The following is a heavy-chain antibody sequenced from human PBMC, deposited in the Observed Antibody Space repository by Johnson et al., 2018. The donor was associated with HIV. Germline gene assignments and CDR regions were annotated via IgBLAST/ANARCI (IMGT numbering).Heavy chain of an antibody. D-gene: IGHD2-21*02. Sequence: VQLVESGGGLVHPGGSLRLSCAASGFTVSSNYMNWVRQAPGKGLEWVSVIYSGGTTYYADSVKGGFTISRDNSKNTLYLQMNSLIVEDMATYYCARARVDGRYCGGDCPDAFDIWGQGTMVTVSS. CDR3: ARARVDGRYCGGDCPDAFDI. J-gene: IGHJ3*02. V-gene: IGHV3-66*02. CDR2: IYSGGTT. CDR1: GFTVSSNY.